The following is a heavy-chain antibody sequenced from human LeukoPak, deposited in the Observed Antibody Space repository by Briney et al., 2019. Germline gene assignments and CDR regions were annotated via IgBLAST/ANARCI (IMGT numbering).Heavy chain of an antibody. D-gene: IGHD2-21*02. CDR3: ARSKAVVVTAAAY. V-gene: IGHV3-23*01. CDR2: ISGSGGST. J-gene: IGHJ4*02. Sequence: PGGSLRLSCAASGFTFSSYAMSWVRRAPGKGLEWVSAISGSGGSTYYADSVKGRFTISRDNSKNTLYLQMNSLRAEDTAVYYCARSKAVVVTAAAYWGQGTLVTVSS. CDR1: GFTFSSYA.